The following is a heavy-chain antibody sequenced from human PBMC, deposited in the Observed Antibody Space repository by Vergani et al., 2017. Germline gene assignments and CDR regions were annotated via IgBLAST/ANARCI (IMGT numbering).Heavy chain of an antibody. CDR3: AKTPMVEYYFDY. J-gene: IGHJ4*02. D-gene: IGHD2-8*01. CDR2: ISYDGSNK. Sequence: QVQLVESGGGVVQPGRSLRLSCAASGFTFSSYGMHWVRQAPGKGLEWVAVISYDGSNKYYADSVKGRFTISRDNSKNTLYLQMDSLRAEDTAVYYCAKTPMVEYYFDYGGQGTLVTVSS. CDR1: GFTFSSYG. V-gene: IGHV3-30*18.